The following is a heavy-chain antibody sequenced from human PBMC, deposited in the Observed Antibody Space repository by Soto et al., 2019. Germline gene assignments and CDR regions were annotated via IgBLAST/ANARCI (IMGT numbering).Heavy chain of an antibody. J-gene: IGHJ6*02. V-gene: IGHV1-18*01. CDR2: RNTYNGNT. Sequence: QVQLVQSGAEVKNPGASVKVSCKASGYTFTRYGIGWARQAPGQGLEWMGWRNTYNGNTNYEQNVQGRVTLTTDTSTRTANMESRSLRSNNPAIYYCARVDIYGTPTPLDVGGQGPTVTVSS. CDR1: GYTFTRYG. CDR3: ARVDIYGTPTPLDV. D-gene: IGHD4-17*01.